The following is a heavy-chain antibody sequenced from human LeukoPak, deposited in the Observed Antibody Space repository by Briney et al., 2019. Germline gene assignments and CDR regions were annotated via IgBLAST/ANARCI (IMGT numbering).Heavy chain of an antibody. V-gene: IGHV3-48*03. Sequence: GGSLRLSCAASGFTFSSYEMNWVRQAPGKVLEWVSYISSSGSTIYYADSVKGRFTISRDNAKNSLYLQMNSLRGEDTAVYYCARVRGWKYFDYWGQGTLVTVSS. D-gene: IGHD1-1*01. J-gene: IGHJ4*02. CDR2: ISSSGSTI. CDR3: ARVRGWKYFDY. CDR1: GFTFSSYE.